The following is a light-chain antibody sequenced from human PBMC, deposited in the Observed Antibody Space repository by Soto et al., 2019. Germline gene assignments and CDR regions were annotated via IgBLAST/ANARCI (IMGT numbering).Light chain of an antibody. J-gene: IGKJ1*01. CDR2: AAS. CDR1: QTISSH. Sequence: DIQMTQSPSSLSASVGDRVIITCRASQTISSHLNWYQQKPGKAPKLLIYAASSLQSGVPSRFSGSGSGTDFTLTISSLQPEDFATYYCQQSYSTPPTFGQGTKVDIK. CDR3: QQSYSTPPT. V-gene: IGKV1-39*01.